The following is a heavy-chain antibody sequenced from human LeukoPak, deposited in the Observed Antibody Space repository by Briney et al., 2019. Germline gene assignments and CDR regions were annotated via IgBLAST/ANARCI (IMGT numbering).Heavy chain of an antibody. V-gene: IGHV3-30*04. CDR1: GFTFSSYA. CDR3: ARNYFDY. Sequence: TGGSLRLSCAASGFTFSSYAMHWVRQAPGKGLEWVAVISYDGSNKYYADSVKGRFTISRDNSKNTLYLQMNSLRAEDTAVYYCARNYFDYWGQGTLVTVSS. CDR2: ISYDGSNK. J-gene: IGHJ4*02.